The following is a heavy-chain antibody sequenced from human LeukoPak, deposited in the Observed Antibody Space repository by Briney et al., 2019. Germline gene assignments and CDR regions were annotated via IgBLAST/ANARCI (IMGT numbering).Heavy chain of an antibody. CDR2: IYPNSGGT. CDR3: ARDLAGSGYYDY. Sequence: ASVKVSCKASGYPFTDYFIHWVRQAPGQGLEWMGWIYPNSGGTKYAQKFQGRVTMTTDTSSSTVPMGMSSLRSDDTAVYFCARDLAGSGYYDYWGQGTLVTVSS. D-gene: IGHD6-19*01. V-gene: IGHV1-2*02. CDR1: GYPFTDYF. J-gene: IGHJ4*02.